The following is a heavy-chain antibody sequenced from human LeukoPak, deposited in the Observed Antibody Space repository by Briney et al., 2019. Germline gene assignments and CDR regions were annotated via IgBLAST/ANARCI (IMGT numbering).Heavy chain of an antibody. V-gene: IGHV1-69*05. CDR1: GGTFSSYA. Sequence: GASVKVSCKASGGTFSSYAISWVRQAPGQGLEWMGGIIPIFGTANYAQKFQGRVTMTRNTSISTAYMELSSLRSEDTAVYYCARSGIVGAAKLLTWGQGTLVTVSS. CDR2: IIPIFGTA. J-gene: IGHJ5*02. D-gene: IGHD1-26*01. CDR3: ARSGIVGAAKLLT.